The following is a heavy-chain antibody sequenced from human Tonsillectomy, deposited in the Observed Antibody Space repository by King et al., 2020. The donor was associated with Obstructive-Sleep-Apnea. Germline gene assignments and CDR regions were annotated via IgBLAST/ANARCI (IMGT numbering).Heavy chain of an antibody. CDR1: GFTFSSYA. Sequence: VQLVESGGGLVQPGGSLRLSCAASGFTFSSYAMSWVRQAPGKGLEWVSVISGSGATTYYAYSVKGRFTISRDNSKNTLYLQMNSLRAEDTAIYYCAKDSSGWYRYFDYWGQGTLVTVSS. D-gene: IGHD6-19*01. CDR3: AKDSSGWYRYFDY. J-gene: IGHJ4*02. CDR2: ISGSGATT. V-gene: IGHV3-23*04.